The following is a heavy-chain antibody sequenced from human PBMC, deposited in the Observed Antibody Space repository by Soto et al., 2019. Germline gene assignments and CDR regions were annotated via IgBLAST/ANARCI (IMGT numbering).Heavy chain of an antibody. V-gene: IGHV4-34*01. D-gene: IGHD7-27*01. CDR3: AAADWGHNFYYGMDV. CDR2: INQSGST. J-gene: IGHJ6*02. CDR1: GGSFSGYY. Sequence: QVQLQQWGAGLLKPSETLSLTCAVYGGSFSGYYWSWIRQPPGKGLEWIGEINQSGSTNYKSSLKSRVTISGDTSKNQFSLKLSSVTAADTAVYYCAAADWGHNFYYGMDVWGHGTTVTVSS.